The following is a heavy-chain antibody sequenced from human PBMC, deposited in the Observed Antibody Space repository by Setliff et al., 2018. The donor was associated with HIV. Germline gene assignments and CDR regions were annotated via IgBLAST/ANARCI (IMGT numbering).Heavy chain of an antibody. CDR1: GGSITASH. CDR2: IYKSGST. CDR3: AREIYGGNSRPFDY. D-gene: IGHD4-17*01. J-gene: IGHJ4*02. Sequence: SLTCTVSGGSITASHWSWIRQPAGKGLEWIGYIYKSGSTNYKASLKNRVTISADTSKNQFSLKLRSVTAADTAVYYCAREIYGGNSRPFDYWGQGTLVTGSS. V-gene: IGHV4-4*08.